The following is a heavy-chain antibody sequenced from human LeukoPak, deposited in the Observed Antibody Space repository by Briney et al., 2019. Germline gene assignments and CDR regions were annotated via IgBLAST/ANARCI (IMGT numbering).Heavy chain of an antibody. J-gene: IGHJ4*02. CDR1: GGSISSCY. CDR3: ARARGYSYGYPFDY. Sequence: PSETLSLTCTVSGGSISSCYWSWIRQPPGKGLEWIGYIYYSGSTNYNPSLKSRVTISVDTSKNQFSLKLSSVTAADTAVYYCARARGYSYGYPFDYWGQGTLVTVSS. V-gene: IGHV4-59*01. CDR2: IYYSGST. D-gene: IGHD5-18*01.